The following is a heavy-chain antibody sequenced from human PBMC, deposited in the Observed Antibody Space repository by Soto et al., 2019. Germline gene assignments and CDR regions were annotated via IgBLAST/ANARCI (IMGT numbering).Heavy chain of an antibody. D-gene: IGHD6-13*01. Sequence: PGGSLRLSCAASGFTFSSYAMNWVRQAPGKGLEWVSGISGSGRVTYYGDSVQGRFTISRDNSKNTLYLQMNSLRAEDTALYYCARDTIVGGFQQLVLGPSYFDYWGQGTLVTVSS. J-gene: IGHJ4*02. V-gene: IGHV3-23*01. CDR1: GFTFSSYA. CDR2: ISGSGRVT. CDR3: ARDTIVGGFQQLVLGPSYFDY.